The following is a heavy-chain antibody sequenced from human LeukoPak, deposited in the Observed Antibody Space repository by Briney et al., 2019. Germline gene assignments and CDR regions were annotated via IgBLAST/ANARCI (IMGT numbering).Heavy chain of an antibody. CDR2: IYHSGST. CDR3: AKSGGYGLIDC. D-gene: IGHD1-26*01. Sequence: PSETLSLTCAVSGVSISGGGHYWGWIRQPPGKGLEWIGNIYHSGSTYYNASLQSRVTISIDTSRNQFSLRLNSVTAADTAMYYCAKSGGYGLIDCWGQGTLVTVSS. CDR1: GVSISGGGHY. V-gene: IGHV4-39*01. J-gene: IGHJ4*02.